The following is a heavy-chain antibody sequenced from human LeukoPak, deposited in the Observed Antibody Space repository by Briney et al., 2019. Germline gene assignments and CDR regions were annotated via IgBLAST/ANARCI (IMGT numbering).Heavy chain of an antibody. V-gene: IGHV6-1*01. D-gene: IGHD1-26*01. CDR1: GDSVSSNSAA. CDR2: TYYRSKWYN. Sequence: SQTLSLTCAISGDSVSSNSAAWNWLRQSPSRGLEWLGRTYYRSKWYNEYAPSVQSRITINPDTSKNQFSLQLNSVTPEDTAVYYCARGVGAPHPRYYFDYWGQGTLVTVSS. CDR3: ARGVGAPHPRYYFDY. J-gene: IGHJ4*02.